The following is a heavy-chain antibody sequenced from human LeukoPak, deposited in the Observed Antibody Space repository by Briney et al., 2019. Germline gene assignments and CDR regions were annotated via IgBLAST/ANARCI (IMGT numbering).Heavy chain of an antibody. CDR2: VYTSGST. CDR1: GGSISSGSYY. Sequence: SETLSLTCTVSGGSISSGSYYWTWIRQPAGKGLEWIGRVYTSGSTNYNPSLKSRVTISVDTSKNQFSLNLTSVTAADTAVYYCARENIAARPLDYWGQGTLVTVSS. D-gene: IGHD6-6*01. J-gene: IGHJ4*02. CDR3: ARENIAARPLDY. V-gene: IGHV4-61*02.